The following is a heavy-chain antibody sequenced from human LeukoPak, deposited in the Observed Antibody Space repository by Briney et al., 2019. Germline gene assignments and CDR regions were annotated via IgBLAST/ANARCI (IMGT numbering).Heavy chain of an antibody. V-gene: IGHV1-69*04. J-gene: IGHJ4*02. CDR3: ARDPGDGYNLDY. Sequence: SVKVSCKASGGTFSSYTISWVRQAPGQGLEWMGRIIPIRGIANYAQKFQGRVTITADKSTSTAYMELSSLRSEDTAVYYCARDPGDGYNLDYWGQGTLVTVSS. CDR1: GGTFSSYT. D-gene: IGHD5-24*01. CDR2: IIPIRGIA.